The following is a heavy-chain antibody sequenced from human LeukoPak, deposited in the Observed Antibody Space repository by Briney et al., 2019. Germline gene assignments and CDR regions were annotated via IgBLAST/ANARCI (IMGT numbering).Heavy chain of an antibody. Sequence: PGGSLRLSCAASGFTVSSNYMSWVRQAPGKGLEWVSVIYSGGSTYYADSVKGRFTISRDNSKNTLYLQMNSRRAEDTAVYYCARDRPQYYDFWSGYFDYWGQGTLVTVSS. CDR1: GFTVSSNY. V-gene: IGHV3-66*02. J-gene: IGHJ4*02. CDR3: ARDRPQYYDFWSGYFDY. D-gene: IGHD3-3*01. CDR2: IYSGGST.